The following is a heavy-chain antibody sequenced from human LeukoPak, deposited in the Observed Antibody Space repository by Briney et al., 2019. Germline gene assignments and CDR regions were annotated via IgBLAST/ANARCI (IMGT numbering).Heavy chain of an antibody. J-gene: IGHJ6*03. Sequence: ASVKASCKASGYTFTGYYMHWVRQAPGQGLEWMGWINPNSGGTNYAQKFQGRVTMTRDTSISTAYMELSRLRSDDTAVYYCARESTELALYYYYYMDVWGKGTTVTISS. CDR2: INPNSGGT. D-gene: IGHD1-26*01. CDR3: ARESTELALYYYYYMDV. CDR1: GYTFTGYY. V-gene: IGHV1-2*02.